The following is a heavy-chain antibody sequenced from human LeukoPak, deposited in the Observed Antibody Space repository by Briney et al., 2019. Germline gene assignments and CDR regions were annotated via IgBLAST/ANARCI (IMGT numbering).Heavy chain of an antibody. CDR1: GCTFTGYY. CDR3: ASLRGGFGELLVDI. D-gene: IGHD3-10*01. Sequence: ASVKVSCKASGCTFTGYYMHWVRQAPGQGLEWMGWINPNSGGTNYAQKFQGRVTMTRDTSISTAYMELSRLRSDDTAVYYCASLRGGFGELLVDIWGQGTMVTVSS. CDR2: INPNSGGT. J-gene: IGHJ3*02. V-gene: IGHV1-2*02.